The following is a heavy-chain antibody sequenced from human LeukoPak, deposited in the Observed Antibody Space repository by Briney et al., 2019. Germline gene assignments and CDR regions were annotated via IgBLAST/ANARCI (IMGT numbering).Heavy chain of an antibody. J-gene: IGHJ6*03. V-gene: IGHV4-61*05. D-gene: IGHD6-6*01. CDR3: ARGASSSSGGYYYYYMDV. Sequence: SETLSLTCTVSGGSISSSSYYWGWIRQPPGKGLEGFGYIYYSGSTHYNPSLKSRVTISVDTSKNQFSLKLSSVTAADTAVYYCARGASSSSGGYYYYYMDVWGKGTTVTVSS. CDR2: IYYSGST. CDR1: GGSISSSSYY.